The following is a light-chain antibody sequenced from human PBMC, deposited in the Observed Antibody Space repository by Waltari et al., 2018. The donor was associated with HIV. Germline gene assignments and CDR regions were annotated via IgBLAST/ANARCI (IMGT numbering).Light chain of an antibody. Sequence: QSVLTQPPSASGTPGQRVIISCSGNRSNIGSNTVNWYQQFSGAAPTLLIYSNSQGPSAVPDRFSGSKSGSAASLAISGLKSEDEADYHCATWDDALSGPVFGAGTKLTV. V-gene: IGLV1-44*01. CDR3: ATWDDALSGPV. CDR2: SNS. CDR1: RSNIGSNT. J-gene: IGLJ3*02.